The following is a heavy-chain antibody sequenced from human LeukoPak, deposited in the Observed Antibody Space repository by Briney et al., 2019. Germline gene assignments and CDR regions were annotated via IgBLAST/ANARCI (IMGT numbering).Heavy chain of an antibody. J-gene: IGHJ4*02. V-gene: IGHV3-23*01. CDR1: GFTFSSYA. Sequence: PGGSLRLSCAASGFTFSSYAMSWVRQAPGKGLEWVSAISGSGGSTYYADSVKGRFTIPRDNSKNTLYLQMNSLRAEDTAVYYCAKDPQWLGYFDYWGQGTLVTVSS. CDR2: ISGSGGST. CDR3: AKDPQWLGYFDY. D-gene: IGHD6-19*01.